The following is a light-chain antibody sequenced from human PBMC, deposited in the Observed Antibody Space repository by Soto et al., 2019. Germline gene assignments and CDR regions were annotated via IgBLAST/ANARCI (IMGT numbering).Light chain of an antibody. J-gene: IGKJ4*01. CDR1: QSVSSY. Sequence: EIVLTQSPATLSLSPGERGTLSCMASQSVSSYLAWYQQKPGQAPRLLIYDASIRATGIPARFSGSGSGTDFPPTLSSLEPEEFAAFYCQTRSNRPPPSGGGTKGEIK. V-gene: IGKV3-11*01. CDR3: QTRSNRPPP. CDR2: DAS.